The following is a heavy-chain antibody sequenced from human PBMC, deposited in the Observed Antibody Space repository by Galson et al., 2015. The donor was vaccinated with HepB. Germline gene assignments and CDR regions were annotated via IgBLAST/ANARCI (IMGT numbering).Heavy chain of an antibody. D-gene: IGHD3-10*01. CDR1: GFTFTSSA. V-gene: IGHV1-58*01. J-gene: IGHJ3*02. Sequence: SVKVSCKASGFTFTSSAVQWVRQARGQRLEWIGWIVVGSGNTYYAQKFQERVTITSDMSTSTAYLELSSLRYEDTAVYYCAAWPHYYYGSGSSRAAEAFDIWGQGTIVTVSS. CDR3: AAWPHYYYGSGSSRAAEAFDI. CDR2: IVVGSGNT.